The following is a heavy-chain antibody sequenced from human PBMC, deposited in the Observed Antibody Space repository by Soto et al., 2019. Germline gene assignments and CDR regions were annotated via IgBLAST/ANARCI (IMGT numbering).Heavy chain of an antibody. J-gene: IGHJ6*02. CDR1: GFTFSSYS. CDR3: ARDEAFTIFGVVIIGYYGMDV. D-gene: IGHD3-3*01. CDR2: ISSSSSTI. Sequence: GGSLRLSCAASGFTFSSYSMNWVRQAPGKGLEWVSYISSSSSTIYYADSVKGRFTISRDNAKNSLYLQMNSLRDEDTAVYYCARDEAFTIFGVVIIGYYGMDVWGQGTTVTVSS. V-gene: IGHV3-48*02.